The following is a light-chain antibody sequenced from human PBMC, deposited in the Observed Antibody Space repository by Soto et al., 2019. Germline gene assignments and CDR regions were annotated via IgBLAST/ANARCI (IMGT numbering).Light chain of an antibody. Sequence: DIQMTQSPSTLSASVGDRVTITFRASQSISDWLAWYQQKPGKAPKLLIFDASSLESGVPSRFSGSGSGTEFTLTISSLQPDDFATYYCQQYNSYSRTFGQGTKVDIK. CDR1: QSISDW. CDR3: QQYNSYSRT. CDR2: DAS. J-gene: IGKJ1*01. V-gene: IGKV1-5*01.